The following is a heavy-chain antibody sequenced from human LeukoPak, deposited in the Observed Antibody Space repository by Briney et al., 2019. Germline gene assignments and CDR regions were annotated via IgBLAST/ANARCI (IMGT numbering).Heavy chain of an antibody. J-gene: IGHJ5*02. D-gene: IGHD2-2*01. V-gene: IGHV3-23*01. CDR1: GFTFSSYA. Sequence: GGSLRLSCAASGFTFSSYAMSWVRQAPGKGLEWVSVISGSGGNTYYADSVKGRFTISRDNSKNTLYLQMNSLRAEDTAVYYCACRMFASTRFEPWGQGTLVTVSS. CDR3: ACRMFASTRFEP. CDR2: ISGSGGNT.